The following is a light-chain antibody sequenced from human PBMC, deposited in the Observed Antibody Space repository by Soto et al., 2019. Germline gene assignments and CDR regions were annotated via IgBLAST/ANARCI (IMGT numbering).Light chain of an antibody. CDR2: GSS. V-gene: IGLV1-40*01. J-gene: IGLJ1*01. CDR3: QSYDSSRGGNYV. CDR1: SSNIGAGYD. Sequence: QSVLTQPPSVSGAPGQRVTISCTGSSSNIGAGYDAHWYQQLPGTAPKLLIYGSSNRPSGVPDRFSGSKSGTSASLAITGLQPEDEADYDCQSYDSSRGGNYVFGTGTKLTVL.